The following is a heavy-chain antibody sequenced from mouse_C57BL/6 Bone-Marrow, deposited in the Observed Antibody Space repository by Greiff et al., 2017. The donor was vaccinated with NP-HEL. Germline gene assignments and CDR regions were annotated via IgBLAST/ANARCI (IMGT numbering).Heavy chain of an antibody. J-gene: IGHJ3*01. D-gene: IGHD2-3*01. V-gene: IGHV5-6*01. CDR3: ARHEWLLRRFAY. CDR2: ISSGGSYT. CDR1: GFTFSSYG. Sequence: EVKLMESGGDLVKPGGSLKLSCAASGFTFSSYGMSWVRQTPDKRLEWVATISSGGSYTYYPDSVKGRFTISRDNAKNTLYLQMSSLKSEDTAMYYCARHEWLLRRFAYWGQGTLVTVSA.